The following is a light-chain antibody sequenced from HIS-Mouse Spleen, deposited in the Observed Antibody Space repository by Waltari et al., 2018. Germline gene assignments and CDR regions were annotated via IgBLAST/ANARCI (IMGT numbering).Light chain of an antibody. CDR3: SSYTSSSTEV. CDR1: SSDVGGYNY. V-gene: IGLV2-14*03. CDR2: DVS. J-gene: IGLJ2*01. Sequence: QSALTQPASVSGSPGQSITISCTGTSSDVGGYNYVSWYQQHPGKAPKLMSYDVSNRPAGVSNRVSGSKSGNTASLTISGLQAEDEADYYCSSYTSSSTEVFGGGTKLTVL.